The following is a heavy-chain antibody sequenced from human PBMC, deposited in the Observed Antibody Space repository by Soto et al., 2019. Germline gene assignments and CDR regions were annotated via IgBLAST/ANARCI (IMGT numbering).Heavy chain of an antibody. CDR3: AREYRYYDSSGYYYDPY. D-gene: IGHD3-22*01. Sequence: GGSLRLSCAASGFTFSSYSMNWVRQAPGKGLEWVSYISSSSSTIYYADSVKGRFTISRDNAKNSLYLQMNSLRAEDTAVYYCAREYRYYDSSGYYYDPYWGQGTLVTVSS. CDR1: GFTFSSYS. V-gene: IGHV3-48*01. J-gene: IGHJ4*02. CDR2: ISSSSSTI.